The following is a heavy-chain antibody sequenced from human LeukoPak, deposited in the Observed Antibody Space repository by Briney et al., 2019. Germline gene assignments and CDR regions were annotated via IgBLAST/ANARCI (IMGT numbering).Heavy chain of an antibody. D-gene: IGHD3-16*01. CDR1: GFTFRTFA. Sequence: GGSLRLSCSASGFTFRTFAMHWVRQAPGKRLEYVSGINNIGDSTYYSDSVKARLTISRDNSKNTLFLQMASLRAEDMAVYYCVKTMMTFGGVIRTDAFDIWGQGTMVIVSS. CDR2: INNIGDST. J-gene: IGHJ3*02. V-gene: IGHV3-64D*06. CDR3: VKTMMTFGGVIRTDAFDI.